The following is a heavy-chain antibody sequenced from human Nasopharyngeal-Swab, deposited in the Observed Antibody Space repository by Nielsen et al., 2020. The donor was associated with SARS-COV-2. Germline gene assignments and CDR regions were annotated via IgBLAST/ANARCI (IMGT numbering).Heavy chain of an antibody. V-gene: IGHV4-39*07. CDR1: GGSIGSSSYY. J-gene: IGHJ6*02. Sequence: SETLSLTCTVSGGSIGSSSYYWGWIRQSPGKGLEWIGEIKYTGSNNYNPSLKSRITMSIDTPKSQFSLNLSSVTAADTAMYFCTRGRYLGVYYYGMDVWGQGTTVTVSS. CDR3: TRGRYLGVYYYGMDV. CDR2: IKYTGSN. D-gene: IGHD1-26*01.